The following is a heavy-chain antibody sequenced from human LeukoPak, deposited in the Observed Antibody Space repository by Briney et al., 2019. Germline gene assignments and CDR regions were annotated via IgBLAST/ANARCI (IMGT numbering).Heavy chain of an antibody. CDR3: ARGTSSWPNPGPTSRFDP. V-gene: IGHV4-4*02. CDR1: GVSISSNLW. J-gene: IGHJ5*02. D-gene: IGHD6-13*01. CDR2: IHHSGSI. Sequence: SETLSLTCAVSGVSISSNLWWTWVRQPPGKGLEWIAEIHHSGSINYNPSLKSRVTISVDKAKNQFSLNLNSVTAADTAVYYCARGTSSWPNPGPTSRFDPWGQGTLVTVSS.